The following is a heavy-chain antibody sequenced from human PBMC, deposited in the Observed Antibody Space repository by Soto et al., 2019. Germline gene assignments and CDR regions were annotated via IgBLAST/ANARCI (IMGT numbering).Heavy chain of an antibody. CDR1: GYTFFSYG. CDR2: INAGNGNT. V-gene: IGHV1-3*01. CDR3: ARDPSYYGMDV. Sequence: APVKVSWKASGYTFFSYGISWVRQAPGQRFEWMGWINAGNGNTKYSQKSQGRVTITRDTSASTAYMELSSLRSEDTAVYYCARDPSYYGMDVWGQGTTVTVPS. J-gene: IGHJ6*02.